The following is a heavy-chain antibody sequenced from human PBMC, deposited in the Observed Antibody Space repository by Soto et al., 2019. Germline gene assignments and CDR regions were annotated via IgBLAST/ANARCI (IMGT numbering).Heavy chain of an antibody. CDR2: IWYDGSNK. V-gene: IGHV3-33*01. D-gene: IGHD6-19*01. J-gene: IGHJ4*02. CDR3: ARGIAVAGTSVELYYFDY. Sequence: QVQLVESGGGVVQPGRSLRLSCAASGFTFSSYGMHWVRQAPGKGLEWVAVIWYDGSNKYYADSVKGRFTISRDNSKNTLYLQMNSLRAEDTAVYYCARGIAVAGTSVELYYFDYWGQGTLVTVSS. CDR1: GFTFSSYG.